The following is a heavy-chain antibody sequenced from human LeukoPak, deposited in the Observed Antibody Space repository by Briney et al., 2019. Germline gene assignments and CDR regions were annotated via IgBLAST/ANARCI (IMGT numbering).Heavy chain of an antibody. CDR3: AKDSSSWLEYYFDY. CDR1: GFTFDDYA. CDR2: ISWNSGSI. J-gene: IGHJ4*02. D-gene: IGHD6-13*01. Sequence: GRSLRLSCAASGFTFDDYAMHWVRQAPGKGLEWVSGISWNSGSIGYADSVKGRFTISRDNAKNSLYLQMNSLRAEDTALYYCAKDSSSWLEYYFDYWGQGTLVTVSS. V-gene: IGHV3-9*01.